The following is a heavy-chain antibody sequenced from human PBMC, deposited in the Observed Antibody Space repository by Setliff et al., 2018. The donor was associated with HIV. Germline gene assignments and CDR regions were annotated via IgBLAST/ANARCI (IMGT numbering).Heavy chain of an antibody. CDR3: ASWRVPRDAFDI. Sequence: GGSLRLSCAASGFTFSGSWMHWVRQAPGEGLVWSSRINSDGRSTIYADSVKGRFTISRDNAKNTLYLQLNSLRVEDTAVYFCASWRVPRDAFDIWGLGTRVTVSS. D-gene: IGHD3-3*01. CDR1: GFTFSGSW. V-gene: IGHV3-74*01. J-gene: IGHJ3*02. CDR2: INSDGRST.